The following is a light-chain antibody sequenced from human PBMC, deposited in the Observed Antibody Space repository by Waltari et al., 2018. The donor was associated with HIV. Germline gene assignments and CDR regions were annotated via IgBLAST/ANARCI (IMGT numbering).Light chain of an antibody. Sequence: NFMLTQPHSVSESPGKTVSISCTRSSGSIASSYVQWYQQRPASSPTAVIFEDNQRPSGVPERFSGSIDSSSNSASLTISGLKTEDEADYYCQSYDTTTPVVFGGGTKVTVL. CDR3: QSYDTTTPVV. J-gene: IGLJ2*01. CDR2: EDN. V-gene: IGLV6-57*01. CDR1: SGSIASSY.